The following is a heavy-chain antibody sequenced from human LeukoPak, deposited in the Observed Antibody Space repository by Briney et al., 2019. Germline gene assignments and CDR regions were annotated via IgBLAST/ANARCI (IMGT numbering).Heavy chain of an antibody. D-gene: IGHD2-15*01. CDR1: GLTFINYS. CDR2: MSSSNSTI. Sequence: GGSLRLFCAASGLTFINYSINWVRQAPGKGLEWVSYMSSSNSTIYYAESVKGRFTISRDNAKNSVYLQMNGLRVEDTAVYYCVRSPSGRGPYNWFDPCGQGTLVTVST. CDR3: VRSPSGRGPYNWFDP. J-gene: IGHJ5*02. V-gene: IGHV3-48*04.